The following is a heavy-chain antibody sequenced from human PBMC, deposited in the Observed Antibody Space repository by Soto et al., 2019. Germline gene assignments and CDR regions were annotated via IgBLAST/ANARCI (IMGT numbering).Heavy chain of an antibody. Sequence: SATRSLTWTVSGGSISSSTYYWDWIRQPPGKGLEWIGAMYYTGNKNYNPSLESRVTMSVDTSKNQFSLKLSSVTPTDTAVYYCARRSSSSLGSLFDPWGRGILVTVSS. CDR1: GGSISSSTYY. V-gene: IGHV4-39*01. CDR2: MYYTGNK. J-gene: IGHJ5*02. CDR3: ARRSSSSLGSLFDP. D-gene: IGHD6-6*01.